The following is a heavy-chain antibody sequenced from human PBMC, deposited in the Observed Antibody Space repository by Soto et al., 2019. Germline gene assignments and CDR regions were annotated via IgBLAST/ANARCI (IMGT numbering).Heavy chain of an antibody. D-gene: IGHD3-9*01. CDR1: GDSVRNTNYY. Sequence: WETLSLTCTVSGDSVRNTNYYWSWIRQPPGKGLEWIGYINYSGGTNYNPSLKSRVTISLDTSKNQFSLQLSSVTAADTAVYYCASMNILAGHDFDFWGQGIMVTVSS. V-gene: IGHV4-61*01. CDR2: INYSGGT. CDR3: ASMNILAGHDFDF. J-gene: IGHJ3*01.